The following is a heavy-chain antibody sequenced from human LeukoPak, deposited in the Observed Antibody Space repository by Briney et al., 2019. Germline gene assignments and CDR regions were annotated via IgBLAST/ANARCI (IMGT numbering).Heavy chain of an antibody. D-gene: IGHD3-10*01. CDR3: ARAPRLYYYGSGSYFFVYYYGMDV. J-gene: IGHJ6*02. CDR1: GGSFSGYY. V-gene: IGHV4-34*01. CDR2: INHRGST. Sequence: SETLSLTCAVYGGSFSGYYWSWIRQPPGKGLEWIGEINHRGSTNYNPSLKSRVTISVDTSKNQFSLKLSSVTAADTAVYYCARAPRLYYYGSGSYFFVYYYGMDVWGQGTTVTVSS.